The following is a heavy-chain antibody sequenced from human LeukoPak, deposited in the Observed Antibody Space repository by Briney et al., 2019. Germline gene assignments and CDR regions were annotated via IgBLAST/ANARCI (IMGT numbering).Heavy chain of an antibody. J-gene: IGHJ6*03. CDR1: GDSVSSNSAA. D-gene: IGHD3-10*01. CDR3: ARVVYGSGSQYYYYYMDV. V-gene: IGHV6-1*01. CDR2: TYYRSKWYN. Sequence: SQTLSLTCAISGDSVSSNSAAWNWIRQSPSRGLEWLGRTYYRSKWYNDYAVSVKSRITINPDTSKNQLSLQLNSVTPEDTAVYYCARVVYGSGSQYYYYYMDVWGKGTTVTVSS.